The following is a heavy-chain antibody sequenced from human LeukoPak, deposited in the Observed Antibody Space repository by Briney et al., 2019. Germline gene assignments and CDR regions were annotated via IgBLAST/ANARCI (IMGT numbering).Heavy chain of an antibody. CDR3: AREGYDSL. CDR2: IYTSGST. J-gene: IGHJ4*02. V-gene: IGHV4-61*09. CDR1: GGSISSGNYY. Sequence: PSETLSLTCTVSGGSISSGNYYWSWIRQPAGKGLEWIGHIYTSGSTNYNPSLKSRVTISVDTSKNQFPLKLSSVTAADTAVYYCAREGYDSLWGQGTLVTVSS. D-gene: IGHD3-3*01.